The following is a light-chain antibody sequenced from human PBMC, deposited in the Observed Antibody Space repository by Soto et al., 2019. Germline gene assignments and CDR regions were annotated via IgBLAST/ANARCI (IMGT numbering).Light chain of an antibody. CDR3: GTWDSRLSGWV. J-gene: IGLJ3*02. Sequence: QSVLTQPPSVSAAPGQKVTISCSGSSSNIGNNYVSWYQQLPGTAPKLLIYENNKRPSGIPDRFSGSKSGTSATLGITGLQTGDEADYYCGTWDSRLSGWVFGGGTKVTVL. V-gene: IGLV1-51*02. CDR1: SSNIGNNY. CDR2: ENN.